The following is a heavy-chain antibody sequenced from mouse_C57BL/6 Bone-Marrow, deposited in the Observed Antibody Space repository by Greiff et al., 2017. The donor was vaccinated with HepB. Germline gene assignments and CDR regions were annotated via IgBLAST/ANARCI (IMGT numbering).Heavy chain of an antibody. Sequence: QVLLQQSGAELARPGASVKLSCKASGYTFTSYGISWVKQRTGQGLEWIGEIYPRSGNTYYNEKVKGKATLTADKSSSTAYMELRSLTSEDSAVYFCARWGAYYSNYGWFAYWGQGTLVTVSA. CDR1: GYTFTSYG. D-gene: IGHD2-5*01. CDR2: IYPRSGNT. J-gene: IGHJ3*01. V-gene: IGHV1-81*01. CDR3: ARWGAYYSNYGWFAY.